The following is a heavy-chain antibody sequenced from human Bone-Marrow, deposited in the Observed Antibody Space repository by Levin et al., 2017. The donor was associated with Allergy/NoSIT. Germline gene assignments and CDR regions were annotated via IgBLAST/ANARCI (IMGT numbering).Heavy chain of an antibody. V-gene: IGHV4-30-4*01. CDR1: HGSVSSGDFY. D-gene: IGHD5-12*01. J-gene: IGHJ4*02. Sequence: SETLSLTCTVSHGSVSSGDFYWSWVRQSPGKGLEYIGHIYYTGTASYNPSLRSRVSISVDTSKNQISLKLSSVTAADTAVYFCARKKNGDDGGYYFDYWGQGILATVSS. CDR3: ARKKNGDDGGYYFDY. CDR2: IYYTGTA.